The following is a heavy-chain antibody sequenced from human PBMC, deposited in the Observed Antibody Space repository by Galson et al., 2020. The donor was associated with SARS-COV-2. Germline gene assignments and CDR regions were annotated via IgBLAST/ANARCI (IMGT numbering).Heavy chain of an antibody. D-gene: IGHD2-2*01. CDR2: ISGSGGST. CDR1: GFTFRSYA. CDR3: ARDIVVVPAARYYYYYMDV. J-gene: IGHJ6*03. V-gene: IGHV3-23*01. Sequence: GGSLRLSCAASGFTFRSYAMSWVRQAPGKGLEWVSAISGSGGSTYYAASVKGRFTISRDNSKNTLYLQMNSLRAEDTAVYYCARDIVVVPAARYYYYYMDVWGKGTTVTVSS.